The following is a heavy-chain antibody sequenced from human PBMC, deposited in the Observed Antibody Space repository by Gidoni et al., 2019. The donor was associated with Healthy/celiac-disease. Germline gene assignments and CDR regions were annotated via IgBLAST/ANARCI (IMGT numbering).Heavy chain of an antibody. CDR3: ARAAAECGGSCYGDI. Sequence: QVQLQESGPGLVKPSETLSLTCTVAGGSIRRYSWSWIRQPPGKGLEWIGYIYYSGSTNYNPSLKSRVTISVDTSKNQFSLKLSSVTAADTAVYYCARAAAECGGSCYGDIWGQGTMVTVSS. D-gene: IGHD2-15*01. CDR2: IYYSGST. J-gene: IGHJ3*02. V-gene: IGHV4-59*01. CDR1: GGSIRRYS.